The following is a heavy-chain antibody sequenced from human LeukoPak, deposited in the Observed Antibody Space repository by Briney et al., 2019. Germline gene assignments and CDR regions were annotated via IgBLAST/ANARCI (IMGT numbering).Heavy chain of an antibody. D-gene: IGHD1-26*01. J-gene: IGHJ4*02. CDR2: ISGSGGST. CDR1: GFTFSSYA. CDR3: AKDHGSGSSFDY. V-gene: IGHV3-23*01. Sequence: GGSLRLSCAASGFTFSSYAMSWVRQAPGKGLEWVSAISGSGGSTYYADSVKGRFTISRDNSKSTLYLQMNSLRAEDTAVYYCAKDHGSGSSFDYWGQGTLVTVSS.